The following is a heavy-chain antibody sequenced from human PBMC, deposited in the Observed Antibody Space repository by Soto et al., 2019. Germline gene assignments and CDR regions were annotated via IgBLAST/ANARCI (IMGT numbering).Heavy chain of an antibody. V-gene: IGHV3-48*03. J-gene: IGHJ4*02. CDR1: GFTFSSYE. Sequence: GGSLRLSCAASGFTFSSYEMNWVRQAPGKGLEWVSYISSSGSTIYYADSVKGRFTISRDNAKNSLYLQMNSLRAEDTAVYYCPRGHRTMRPGVFDYWGQGTLVTVSS. CDR2: ISSSGSTI. CDR3: PRGHRTMRPGVFDY. D-gene: IGHD3-22*01.